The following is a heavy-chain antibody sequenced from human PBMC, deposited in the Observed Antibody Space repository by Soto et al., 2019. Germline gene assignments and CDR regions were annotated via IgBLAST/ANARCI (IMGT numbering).Heavy chain of an antibody. Sequence: PGGSLRLSCAASGFTFSSYWMSWVRQAPGKGLEWVANIKEDGSQKWYVDSVKGRFTISRDNVKNSLYLQMNSLRVEDTAVYYCARGDDDDVSGPFSDAFDIWGQGTMVPVSS. V-gene: IGHV3-7*04. CDR2: IKEDGSQK. CDR3: ARGDDDDVSGPFSDAFDI. J-gene: IGHJ3*02. D-gene: IGHD3-22*01. CDR1: GFTFSSYW.